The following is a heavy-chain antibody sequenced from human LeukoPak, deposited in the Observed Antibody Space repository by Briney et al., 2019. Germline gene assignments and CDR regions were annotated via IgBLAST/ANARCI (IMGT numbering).Heavy chain of an antibody. CDR3: ARGVFPMVRRTRRFDP. D-gene: IGHD3-10*01. J-gene: IGHJ5*02. CDR2: INTNNGNT. CDR1: GYTFTSYA. V-gene: IGHV1-18*01. Sequence: ASVKVSCKASGYTFTSYAFSWVRQAPGQGLEWMGWINTNNGNTNYVQRLQGRVTMTTDTSTSTAYMELRSLRSDDTAVYYCARGVFPMVRRTRRFDPWGQGTLVTVSS.